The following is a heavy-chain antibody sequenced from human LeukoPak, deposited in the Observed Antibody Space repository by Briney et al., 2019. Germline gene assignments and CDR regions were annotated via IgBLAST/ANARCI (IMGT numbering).Heavy chain of an antibody. V-gene: IGHV3-23*01. J-gene: IGHJ4*02. CDR1: GFTFDDYA. CDR3: AKAGTYYYDV. CDR2: ISGSGGST. Sequence: PGRSLRLSCAASGFTFDDYAMHWVRQAPGKGLEWVSAISGSGGSTYYADSVKGRFTISRDNSKNTLYLQMNSLRAEDTAVYYCAKAGTYYYDVWGQGTLVTVSS. D-gene: IGHD3-22*01.